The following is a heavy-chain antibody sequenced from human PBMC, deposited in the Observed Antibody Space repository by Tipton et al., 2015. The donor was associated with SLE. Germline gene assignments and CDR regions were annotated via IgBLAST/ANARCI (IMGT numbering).Heavy chain of an antibody. Sequence: SLRLSCAASGFTFSSYGMHWVRQAPGKGLEWVSAISGSGGSTYYADSVKGRFTISRDNSKNTLYLQMNSLRAEDTAVYYCAKDRGVQEWELRYFDYWGQGTLVTVSS. V-gene: IGHV3-23*01. CDR1: GFTFSSYG. CDR2: ISGSGGST. D-gene: IGHD1-26*01. CDR3: AKDRGVQEWELRYFDY. J-gene: IGHJ4*02.